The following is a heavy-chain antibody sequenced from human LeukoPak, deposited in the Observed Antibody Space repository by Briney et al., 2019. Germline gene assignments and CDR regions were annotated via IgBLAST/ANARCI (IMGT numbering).Heavy chain of an antibody. CDR2: TSYDGSYK. D-gene: IGHD2-2*02. Sequence: PGGSLRLSCAASGFTFSNYGMHWVRQAPGKGLEWVAVTSYDGSYKYYADSVKGRFTISRDNSKNTLYLQMSSLRAEDTAVYYCVRDLSSSYTFDYWGQGTLVSVSS. J-gene: IGHJ4*02. CDR1: GFTFSNYG. V-gene: IGHV3-30*03. CDR3: VRDLSSSYTFDY.